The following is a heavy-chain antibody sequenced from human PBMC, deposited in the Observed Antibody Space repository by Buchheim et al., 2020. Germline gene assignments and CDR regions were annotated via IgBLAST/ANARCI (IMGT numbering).Heavy chain of an antibody. CDR2: IYYSGST. CDR1: GGSISSSSYY. D-gene: IGHD2-2*01. CDR3: ARDRWGYCSSTSCYSTGMDV. J-gene: IGHJ6*02. V-gene: IGHV4-39*07. Sequence: GGSISSSSYYWSWIRQPPGKGLEWIGSIYYSGSTYYNPSLKSRVTISVDTSKNQFSLKLSSVTAADTAVDYCARDRWGYCSSTSCYSTGMDVWGQGT.